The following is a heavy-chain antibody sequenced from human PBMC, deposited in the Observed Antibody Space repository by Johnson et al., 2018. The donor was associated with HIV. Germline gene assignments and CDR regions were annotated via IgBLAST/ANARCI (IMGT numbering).Heavy chain of an antibody. CDR2: INWNGGST. J-gene: IGHJ3*02. D-gene: IGHD6-13*01. CDR3: ARWDEIAAAGTGDALDI. Sequence: VQLVESGGGVVRPGGSLRLSCAASGFNFDDYAMSWVRQVPGKGLEGVSGINWNGGSTGYADSVKGRFTISRDNAKNSLYLQMNSLRAEDTALYYCARWDEIAAAGTGDALDIWCQGTMVTVSS. CDR1: GFNFDDYA. V-gene: IGHV3-20*04.